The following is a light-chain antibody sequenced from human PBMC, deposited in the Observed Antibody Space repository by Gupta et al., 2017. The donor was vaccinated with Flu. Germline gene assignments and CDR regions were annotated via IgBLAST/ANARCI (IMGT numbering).Light chain of an antibody. V-gene: IGKV3-11*01. CDR3: QQRSNWPLT. J-gene: IGKJ4*01. Sequence: PATLSLSPGERATLSCRASQSISRYLAWYQQRPGQAPRLLIYDASNRATAIPARFSGSGSGTDFTLTISSLEPEDFAVYYCQQRSNWPLTFGGGTKLEIK. CDR1: QSISRY. CDR2: DAS.